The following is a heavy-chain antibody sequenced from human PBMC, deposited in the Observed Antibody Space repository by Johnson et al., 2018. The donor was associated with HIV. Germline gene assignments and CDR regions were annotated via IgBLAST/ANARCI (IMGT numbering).Heavy chain of an antibody. CDR3: ARDQGGNHNAFDI. Sequence: VPLVESGGGVVQPVRSLRLSCAASGFTFSSYTMHWVRQAPGKGLEWVAVISYDGSNKYYADSVKGRFTISRDNSKNTLYLQMNSLRAEDTAVYYCARDQGGNHNAFDIWGQGTMVTVSS. D-gene: IGHD1-14*01. J-gene: IGHJ3*02. CDR1: GFTFSSYT. V-gene: IGHV3-30*04. CDR2: ISYDGSNK.